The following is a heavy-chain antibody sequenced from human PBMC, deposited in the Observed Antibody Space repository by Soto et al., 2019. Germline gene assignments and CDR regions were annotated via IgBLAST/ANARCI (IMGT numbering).Heavy chain of an antibody. J-gene: IGHJ5*02. CDR3: ARVWSGYYDEYNWFDP. Sequence: PSETLSLTCTVSGGSIISGDYYWMWIRQPPGKGLEWIGYIYYSGSTYYNPSLKSRVTISVDTSKNQFSLKLSSVTAADTAVYYCARVWSGYYDEYNWFDPWGQGTRVTVS. CDR2: IYYSGST. V-gene: IGHV4-30-4*01. D-gene: IGHD3-3*01. CDR1: GGSIISGDYY.